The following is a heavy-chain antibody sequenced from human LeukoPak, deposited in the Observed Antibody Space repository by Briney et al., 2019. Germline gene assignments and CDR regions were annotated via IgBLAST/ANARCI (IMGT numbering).Heavy chain of an antibody. Sequence: SETLSLTCTVSGGSISSSSYYWGWIRQPPGKGLEWIGYIYYSGSTNYNPSLKSRVTISVDTSKNQFSLKLSSVTAADTAVYYCARLRYSRAQTWYAFDIWGQGTMVTVSS. CDR1: GGSISSSSYY. V-gene: IGHV4-61*05. D-gene: IGHD6-13*01. CDR3: ARLRYSRAQTWYAFDI. J-gene: IGHJ3*02. CDR2: IYYSGST.